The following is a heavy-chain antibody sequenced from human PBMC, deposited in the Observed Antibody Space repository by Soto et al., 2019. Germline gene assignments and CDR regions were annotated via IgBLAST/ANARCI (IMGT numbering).Heavy chain of an antibody. CDR2: IWYDGDPK. CDR3: AGGQFKRNDLWSCYYFSDGY. D-gene: IGHD3-3*01. J-gene: IGHJ4*02. CDR1: GFTFSAYA. Sequence: QVQLVESGGGVVQPGTSLRLSCAASGFTFSAYAMHWVRQAPGKGLEWVAVIWYDGDPKYYADSVRGRFTISRDTSQNTLYQQMNSLRGEETAVYYCAGGQFKRNDLWSCYYFSDGYGGQGTRVTVSS. V-gene: IGHV3-33*01.